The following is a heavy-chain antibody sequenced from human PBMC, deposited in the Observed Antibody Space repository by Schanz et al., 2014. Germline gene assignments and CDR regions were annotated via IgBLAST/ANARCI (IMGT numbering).Heavy chain of an antibody. Sequence: QVKLVQSGAEVKKAGASVKVSCKVSGYTLSKLSIHWVRQAPGKGLEWMGGLDLEDGEIVYAEQLKGRVTMTEDTATDTAYIELSSLRSQDTAVYYCATAEDASGSYGLPACGVWGQGTTVIVSS. CDR1: GYTLSKLS. D-gene: IGHD3-10*01. CDR3: ATAEDASGSYGLPACGV. J-gene: IGHJ6*02. V-gene: IGHV1-24*01. CDR2: LDLEDGEI.